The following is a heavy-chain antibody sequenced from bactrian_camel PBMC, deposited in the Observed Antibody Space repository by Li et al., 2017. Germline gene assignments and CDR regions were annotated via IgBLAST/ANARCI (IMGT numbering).Heavy chain of an antibody. Sequence: HVQLVESGGDSVQAGGSLRLSCVVSGSTSSTYSMAWFRKPPGKEREAVAGFDSDGSATQAKSVKGRFTVSADKAKNTLYLEMNSLKAEDTGMYYCAYDFFSPLSLGHVRAGTWDQARSFDYWGQGTQVTVS. V-gene: IGHV3S6*01. CDR2: FDSDGSA. CDR1: GSTSSTYS. CDR3: AYDFFSPLSLGHVRAGTWDQARSFDY. D-gene: IGHD3*01. J-gene: IGHJ6*01.